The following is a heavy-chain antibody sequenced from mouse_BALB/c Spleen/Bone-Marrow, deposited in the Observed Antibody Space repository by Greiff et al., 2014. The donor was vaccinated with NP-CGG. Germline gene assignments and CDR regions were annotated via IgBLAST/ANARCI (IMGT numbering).Heavy chain of an antibody. CDR1: GYTFIDYE. Sequence: VQLQQSGAELVRPGASVKLSCKALGYTFIDYEIHWVKQTPVHGLEWIGAIHPGSGGTAHNQKFKGKATLTADKYSSTVYMELSSLTSEDSVVYYCARLRQLGLRTIDYWGQGTTLTVSS. J-gene: IGHJ2*01. V-gene: IGHV1-15*01. D-gene: IGHD3-2*01. CDR3: ARLRQLGLRTIDY. CDR2: IHPGSGGT.